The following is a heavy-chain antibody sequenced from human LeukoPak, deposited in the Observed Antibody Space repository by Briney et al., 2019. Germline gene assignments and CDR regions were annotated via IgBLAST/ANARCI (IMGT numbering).Heavy chain of an antibody. CDR2: ISGSGGST. D-gene: IGHD3-3*01. CDR3: AKDRLEVGVETYYYYYMDV. V-gene: IGHV3-23*01. J-gene: IGHJ6*03. CDR1: GFTFSSYA. Sequence: GGSLRLSCAASGFTFSSYAMSWVRQAPGKGLEWFSAISGSGGSTYYADSVKGRFTISRDNSKNTLYLQMNSLRAEDTAVYYCAKDRLEVGVETYYYYYMDVWGKGTTVTVSS.